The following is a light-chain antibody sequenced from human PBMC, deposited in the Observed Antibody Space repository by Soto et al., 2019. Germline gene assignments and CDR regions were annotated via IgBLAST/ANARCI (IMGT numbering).Light chain of an antibody. V-gene: IGKV1-39*01. J-gene: IGKJ1*01. Sequence: DIQMTQSPSSLSASVGDRVSITCRASQSISNYVNWYQKRPGKAPNLLIYAATSLVSGVPSSFSGSGSGTDFTLTITSLRPEDFATYYCQQSYSVSWTFGQGTKVDIK. CDR2: AAT. CDR1: QSISNY. CDR3: QQSYSVSWT.